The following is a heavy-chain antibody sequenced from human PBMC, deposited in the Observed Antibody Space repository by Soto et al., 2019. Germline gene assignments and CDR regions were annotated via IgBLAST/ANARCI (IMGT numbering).Heavy chain of an antibody. CDR1: GGSISGYY. J-gene: IGHJ4*02. D-gene: IGHD4-17*01. CDR3: TRVGGYYGDYPNFDY. Sequence: LFLTCSVSGGSISGYYWSWIRQPPGKGLQWIGYIYYSGSTNYNPSLKSRVTISVVSSKNQISLKLSSVTAADTAVYYCTRVGGYYGDYPNFDYWGQGTLVTVSS. V-gene: IGHV4-59*01. CDR2: IYYSGST.